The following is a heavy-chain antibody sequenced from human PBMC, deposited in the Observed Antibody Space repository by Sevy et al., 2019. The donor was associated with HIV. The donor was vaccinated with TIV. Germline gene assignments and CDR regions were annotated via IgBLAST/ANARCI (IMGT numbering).Heavy chain of an antibody. V-gene: IGHV3-23*01. J-gene: IGHJ4*02. Sequence: GGSLRLSCAASGFTFSSYAMSWVRQAPGKGLEWVSAISGSCGSTYYADSVKGRFTISRDNSKNTLYLQMNSLRAEDTAVYYCATLSRRGYYYGYFDYWGQGTLVTVSS. CDR1: GFTFSSYA. D-gene: IGHD3-22*01. CDR3: ATLSRRGYYYGYFDY. CDR2: ISGSCGST.